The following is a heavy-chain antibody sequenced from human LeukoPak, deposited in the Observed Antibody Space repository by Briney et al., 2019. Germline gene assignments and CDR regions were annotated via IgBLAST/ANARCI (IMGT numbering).Heavy chain of an antibody. CDR3: ARHASLLPPVVPVAGWLDP. Sequence: GESLKISCKGSGYSFTSYWIGWVRQMPGKGLEWMGIIYPGDSDTRYSPSFQGQVTISADKSISTAYLQWNSLKASDTAMYYCARHASLLPPVVPVAGWLDPWGQGTLVTVSS. CDR1: GYSFTSYW. J-gene: IGHJ5*02. V-gene: IGHV5-51*01. CDR2: IYPGDSDT. D-gene: IGHD2-2*01.